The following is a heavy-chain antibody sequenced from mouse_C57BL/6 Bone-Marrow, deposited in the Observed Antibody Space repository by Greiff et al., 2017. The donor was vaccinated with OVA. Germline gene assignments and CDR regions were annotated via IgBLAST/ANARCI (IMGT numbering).Heavy chain of an antibody. CDR2: IDPETGGT. J-gene: IGHJ1*03. D-gene: IGHD2-1*01. CDR3: TGNRSYWYFDV. Sequence: VQLQQSGAELVRPGASVTLSCKASGYTFTDYEMHWVKQTPVHGLEWIGAIDPETGGTAYNQKFKGKAILTADKYSSTAYMELRSLTSEDSAVYYCTGNRSYWYFDVWGTGTTVTVSS. CDR1: GYTFTDYE. V-gene: IGHV1-15*01.